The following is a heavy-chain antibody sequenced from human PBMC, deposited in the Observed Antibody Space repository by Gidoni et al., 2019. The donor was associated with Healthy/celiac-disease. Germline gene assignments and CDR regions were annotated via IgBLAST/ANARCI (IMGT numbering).Heavy chain of an antibody. CDR2: IYYSGST. J-gene: IGHJ4*02. CDR1: AGSISSSSYY. V-gene: IGHV4-39*01. D-gene: IGHD3-22*01. Sequence: QLQLQESGPGLVKPSETLSLTCTVSAGSISSSSYYWGWIRQPPGKGLEWIGSIYYSGSTYYNPSLKSRVTISVDTSKNQFSLKLSSVTAADTAVYYCARLPLSMIVDYWGQGTLVTVSS. CDR3: ARLPLSMIVDY.